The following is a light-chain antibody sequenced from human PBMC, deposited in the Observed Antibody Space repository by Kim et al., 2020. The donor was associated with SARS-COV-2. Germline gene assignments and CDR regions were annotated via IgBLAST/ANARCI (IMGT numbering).Light chain of an antibody. J-gene: IGKJ2*01. CDR1: QDISNY. CDR2: DAS. V-gene: IGKV1-33*01. Sequence: ASVVDEVTITWQASQDISNYLKWYQQKTGKATKRMIYDASKLKKGVASRCSGSGSGTDFTFTISSLQHEDNATYYCQQYDNLLMYTFGQGTKLEI. CDR3: QQYDNLLMYT.